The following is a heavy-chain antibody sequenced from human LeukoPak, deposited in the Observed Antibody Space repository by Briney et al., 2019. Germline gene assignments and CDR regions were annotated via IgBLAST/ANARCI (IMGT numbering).Heavy chain of an antibody. CDR1: GFTFSSYA. D-gene: IGHD3-16*02. Sequence: GGSLRLSCAASGFTFSSYAMSWVRQAPGKGLEWVSAVSGSGGSTYYADSVKGRFTISRDNSKNTLYLQMNSLRAEDTAVYYCAKDGLYDYVWGSYRLVNWFDPWGQGTLVTVSP. CDR2: VSGSGGST. CDR3: AKDGLYDYVWGSYRLVNWFDP. V-gene: IGHV3-23*01. J-gene: IGHJ5*02.